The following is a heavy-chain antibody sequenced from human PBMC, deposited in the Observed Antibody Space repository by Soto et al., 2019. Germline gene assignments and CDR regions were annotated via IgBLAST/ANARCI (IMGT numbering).Heavy chain of an antibody. CDR1: GFTFSSYA. CDR2: ISGSGGST. J-gene: IGHJ3*02. V-gene: IGHV3-23*01. Sequence: GGSLRLSCAASGFTFSSYAMSWVHQAPGKGLEWVSAISGSGGSTYYADSVKGRFTISRDNSKNTLYLQMNSLRAEDTAVYYCAKEYLKGYDFWSGYSIAFDIWGQGTMVTVSS. CDR3: AKEYLKGYDFWSGYSIAFDI. D-gene: IGHD3-3*01.